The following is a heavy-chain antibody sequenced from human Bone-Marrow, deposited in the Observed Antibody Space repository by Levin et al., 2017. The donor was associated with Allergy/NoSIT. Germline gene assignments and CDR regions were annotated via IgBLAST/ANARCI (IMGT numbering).Heavy chain of an antibody. V-gene: IGHV5-10-1*01. CDR2: IDPGGSYT. CDR3: ARSRYYDSRGYLFDY. CDR1: GYNFPDYW. Sequence: GGSLRLSCKGSGYNFPDYWINWVRQVPGKGLEWMGRIDPGGSYTIYSPSFQGHVTISADKSITTAYLQWSSLKASDTAMYYCARSRYYDSRGYLFDYWGQGTLVTVSS. D-gene: IGHD3-22*01. J-gene: IGHJ4*02.